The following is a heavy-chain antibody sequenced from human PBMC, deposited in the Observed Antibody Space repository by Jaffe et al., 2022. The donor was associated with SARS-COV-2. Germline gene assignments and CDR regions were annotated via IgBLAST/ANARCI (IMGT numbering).Heavy chain of an antibody. J-gene: IGHJ3*02. CDR2: TYDSGDN. D-gene: IGHD2-2*01. CDR1: GGSVNSNSYY. CDR3: ARGLVAAPVLGAFDI. V-gene: IGHV4-39*01. Sequence: QFQLQESGPGLVKPSETVSLTCTVSGGSVNSNSYYWVWFRQPPGKGLEWIGTTYDSGDNDYNPSLKSRVTISKDTSKSQLSLKLTSMTAADTAVYYCARGLVAAPVLGAFDIWGHGTMVSVSS.